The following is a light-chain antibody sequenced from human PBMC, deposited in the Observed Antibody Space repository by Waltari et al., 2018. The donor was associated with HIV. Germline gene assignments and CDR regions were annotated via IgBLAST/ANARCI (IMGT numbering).Light chain of an antibody. CDR3: QQANSFPLT. CDR1: RGVSSF. Sequence: DIQMTQSPSFVSASIGDRVTITCRASRGVSSFLAWYQQKPGKAPKLLISAASSLQIGVPSRFSGSGSGTDFTLTISSLQPEDSATYYCQQANSFPLTFGGGTKVEIK. J-gene: IGKJ4*01. CDR2: AAS. V-gene: IGKV1-12*01.